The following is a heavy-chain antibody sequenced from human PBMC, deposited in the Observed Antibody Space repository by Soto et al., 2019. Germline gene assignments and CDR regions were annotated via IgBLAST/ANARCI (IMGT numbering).Heavy chain of an antibody. CDR3: ARWEDIVVVPAAYYGMDV. CDR1: GYSFTTYG. CDR2: ISGYNGDT. V-gene: IGHV1-18*01. Sequence: ASVKVSCKASGYSFTTYGISWVRQAPGQGLEWMGWISGYNGDTNNAQKFQDRVTMTIDRSTTTAYLELRSLTSDDTAVYYCARWEDIVVVPAAYYGMDVWGQGTTVTVSS. D-gene: IGHD2-2*01. J-gene: IGHJ6*02.